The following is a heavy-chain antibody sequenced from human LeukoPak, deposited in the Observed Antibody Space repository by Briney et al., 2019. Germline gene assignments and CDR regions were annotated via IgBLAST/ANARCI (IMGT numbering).Heavy chain of an antibody. CDR3: ARLRSASFDY. D-gene: IGHD2-15*01. Sequence: GGSLRLSCAASGFTFSSYAMHWVRQAPGKGLEWVAVISYDGSNKYYADSVKGRFTISRDNSKNTLYLQMNSLRVEDTAVYYCARLRSASFDYWGQGTLVTVSS. CDR2: ISYDGSNK. V-gene: IGHV3-30-3*01. J-gene: IGHJ4*02. CDR1: GFTFSSYA.